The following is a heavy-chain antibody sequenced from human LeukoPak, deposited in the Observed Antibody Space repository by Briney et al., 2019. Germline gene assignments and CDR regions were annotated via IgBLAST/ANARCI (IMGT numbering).Heavy chain of an antibody. D-gene: IGHD3-22*01. J-gene: IGHJ3*02. CDR1: GYTFTSYD. V-gene: IGHV1-8*03. CDR3: ARVPPYYYDSSGYYYVGAFDI. Sequence: ASVKVSCKASGYTFTSYDINWVRQATGQGLEWMGWMNPNSGNTGYAQKFQGRVTITRNTSISTAYMELSSLRSEDTAVYYCARVPPYYYDSSGYYYVGAFDIWGQGTMVTVSS. CDR2: MNPNSGNT.